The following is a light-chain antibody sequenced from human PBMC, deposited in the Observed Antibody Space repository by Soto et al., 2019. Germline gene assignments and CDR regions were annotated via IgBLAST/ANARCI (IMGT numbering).Light chain of an antibody. CDR2: GAS. V-gene: IGKV3-20*01. Sequence: EIVLTQSPGTLSLSPGERVTLSCSASQSVSSSYLAWYQQKPGHAHRLLIYGASSRATVISDRFSGSGSGTDFTLTIIRLEPDYFAVYYCQQYCSSLPITFGQGTRLENK. CDR3: QQYCSSLPIT. CDR1: QSVSSSY. J-gene: IGKJ5*01.